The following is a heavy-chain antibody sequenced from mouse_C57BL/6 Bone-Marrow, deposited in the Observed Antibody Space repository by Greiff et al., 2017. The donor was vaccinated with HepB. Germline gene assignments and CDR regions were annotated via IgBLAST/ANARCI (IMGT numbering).Heavy chain of an antibody. CDR2: IDPENGDT. D-gene: IGHD1-1*01. J-gene: IGHJ2*01. V-gene: IGHV14-4*01. CDR3: TGYYGTGGY. CDR1: GFNIKDDY. Sequence: DVQLQESGAELVRPGASVKLSCTASGFNIKDDYMHWVKQRPEQGLEWIGWIDPENGDTEYASKFQGKATITADTSSNTAYLQLSSLTSEDTAVYYCTGYYGTGGYWGQGTTLTVSS.